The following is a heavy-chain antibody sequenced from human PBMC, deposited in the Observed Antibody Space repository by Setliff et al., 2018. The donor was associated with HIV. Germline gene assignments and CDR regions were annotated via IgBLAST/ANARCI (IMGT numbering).Heavy chain of an antibody. J-gene: IGHJ5*02. CDR3: ARRWGNRGYSS. Sequence: SETLSLTCTVSGDSISNYYWSWVRQPPGKGLEWIGYIDTSGSTNYNPSLESRVTISVDTSKNQFSLKLSSVTAADTAVYYCARRWGNRGYSSWGQGTLVTVSS. CDR1: GDSISNYY. V-gene: IGHV4-4*09. D-gene: IGHD5-18*01. CDR2: IDTSGST.